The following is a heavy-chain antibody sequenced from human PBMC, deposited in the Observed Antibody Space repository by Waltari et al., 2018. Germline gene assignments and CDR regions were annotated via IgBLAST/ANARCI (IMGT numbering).Heavy chain of an antibody. J-gene: IGHJ4*02. Sequence: EVQLVESGGGLVKPGGSLRLSCAASGFTFSSYSMNWVRQAPGKGLEWVSSISSSSSYIYYADSVKGRFTISRDNAKNSLYLQMNSLRAEDTAVYYCARVGIVGATPFDYWGQGTLVTVSS. CDR2: ISSSSSYI. CDR1: GFTFSSYS. V-gene: IGHV3-21*01. CDR3: ARVGIVGATPFDY. D-gene: IGHD1-26*01.